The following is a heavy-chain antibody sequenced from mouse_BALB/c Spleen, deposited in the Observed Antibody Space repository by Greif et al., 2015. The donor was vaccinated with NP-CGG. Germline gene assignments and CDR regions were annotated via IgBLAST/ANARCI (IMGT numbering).Heavy chain of an antibody. CDR2: ISSGSSTI. Sequence: EVMLVESGGGLVQPGGSRKLSCAASGFTFSSFGMHWVRQAPEKGLEWVAYISSGSSTIYYADTVKGRFTISRDNPKNTLFLQMTSLRSEDTAMYYCARGFYAMDYWSQGTSVTVSS. J-gene: IGHJ4*01. CDR3: ARGFYAMDY. CDR1: GFTFSSFG. V-gene: IGHV5-17*02.